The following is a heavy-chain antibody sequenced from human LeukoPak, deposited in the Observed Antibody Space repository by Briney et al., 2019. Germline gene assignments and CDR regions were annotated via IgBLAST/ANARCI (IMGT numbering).Heavy chain of an antibody. CDR3: ARDGGFGELFVFDFDY. V-gene: IGHV3-30-3*01. Sequence: GGSLRLSCAASGFTFSSYAMHWVRQAPGKGLEWVAVISYDGSNKYYADSAKGRFTISRDNSKNALYLQMNSLRAEDTAVYYCARDGGFGELFVFDFDYWGQGTLVTVSS. D-gene: IGHD3-10*01. CDR2: ISYDGSNK. J-gene: IGHJ4*02. CDR1: GFTFSSYA.